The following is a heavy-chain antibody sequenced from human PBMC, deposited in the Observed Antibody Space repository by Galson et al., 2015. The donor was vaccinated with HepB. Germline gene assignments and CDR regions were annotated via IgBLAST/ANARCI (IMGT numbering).Heavy chain of an antibody. CDR3: ARPRYCSGTTCYLAFDI. V-gene: IGHV1-18*01. J-gene: IGHJ3*02. D-gene: IGHD2-2*01. CDR1: GYTFTNYG. CDR2: ISGNDGNT. Sequence: SVKVSCKASGYTFTNYGISWVRQAAGQGLEWMAWISGNDGNTKYAQQLQGRVTVTTDTSTSTAYMELRSLRSDDTAVYYCARPRYCSGTTCYLAFDIWGQGTMVTVSS.